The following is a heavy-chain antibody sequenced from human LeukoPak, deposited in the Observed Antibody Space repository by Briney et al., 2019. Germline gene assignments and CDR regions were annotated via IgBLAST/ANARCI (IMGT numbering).Heavy chain of an antibody. CDR1: GGSISSSNW. CDR3: ARRPDYGDSIRSPGPFDI. Sequence: SGTLSLTCAVSGGSISSSNWWSWVRQPPGKGLEWIGSIYYSGSTYCNPSLKSRATMSLDTSKNQFSLKVTSVTAADTAVYYCARRPDYGDSIRSPGPFDIWGQGTMVTVSS. V-gene: IGHV4-4*02. D-gene: IGHD4-17*01. CDR2: IYYSGST. J-gene: IGHJ3*02.